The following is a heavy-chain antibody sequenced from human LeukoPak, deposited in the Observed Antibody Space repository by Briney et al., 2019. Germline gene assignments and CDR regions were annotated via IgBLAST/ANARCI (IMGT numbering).Heavy chain of an antibody. J-gene: IGHJ4*02. D-gene: IGHD3-10*01. CDR1: GDSLTNYY. Sequence: SETLSLTCTVSGDSLTNYYWSWIRLPPGKGLEWVASIFDNGSTNDNRSLKSRVTISLDTSNNQFSLKVNSVTAAGTAVYYCARGGYGSAFDFWGQGTLVTVSS. V-gene: IGHV4-59*01. CDR2: IFDNGST. CDR3: ARGGYGSAFDF.